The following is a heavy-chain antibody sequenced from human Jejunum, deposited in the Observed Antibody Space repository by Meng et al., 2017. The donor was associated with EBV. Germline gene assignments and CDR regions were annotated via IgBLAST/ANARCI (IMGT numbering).Heavy chain of an antibody. V-gene: IGHV7-4-1*02. J-gene: IGHJ5*02. Sequence: QVQLVQSGSELKKPGASVKVSCKASGYTFTSSCINWVRQAPGQGLEWMGWINTNTGYPTYAQDFTGRFVFSLDTSVSTAYLQITSLSTEDNAVYYCARVRPGGGWFDPWGQGTLVTVSS. CDR3: ARVRPGGGWFDP. D-gene: IGHD2-8*02. CDR1: GYTFTSSC. CDR2: INTNTGYP.